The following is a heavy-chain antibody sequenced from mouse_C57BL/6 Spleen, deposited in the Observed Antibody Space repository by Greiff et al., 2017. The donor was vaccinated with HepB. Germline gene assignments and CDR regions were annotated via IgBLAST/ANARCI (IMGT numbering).Heavy chain of an antibody. CDR1: GYTFTSYW. D-gene: IGHD1-1*01. CDR3: ARGHYGSSWAMDY. J-gene: IGHJ4*01. CDR2: IHPNSGST. Sequence: QVQLQQSGAELVKPGASVKLSCKASGYTFTSYWMHWVKQRPGQGLEWIGMIHPNSGSTNYNEKFKSKATLTVDKSSSTAYMQLSSLTSEDSAVYYCARGHYGSSWAMDYWGQGTSVTVSS. V-gene: IGHV1-64*01.